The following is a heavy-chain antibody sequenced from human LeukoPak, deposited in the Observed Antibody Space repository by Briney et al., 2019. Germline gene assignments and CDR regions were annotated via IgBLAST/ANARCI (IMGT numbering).Heavy chain of an antibody. V-gene: IGHV3-21*01. CDR3: ARIDQELSYYYYGMDV. CDR1: GFTFSSYS. Sequence: GGSLRLSCAASGFTFSSYSMNWVRQALGEGLEWVSSISSSSSYIYYADSVKGRFTISRDNAKNSLYLQMNSLRAEDTAVYYCARIDQELSYYYYGMDVWGKGTTVTVSS. D-gene: IGHD3-16*02. J-gene: IGHJ6*04. CDR2: ISSSSSYI.